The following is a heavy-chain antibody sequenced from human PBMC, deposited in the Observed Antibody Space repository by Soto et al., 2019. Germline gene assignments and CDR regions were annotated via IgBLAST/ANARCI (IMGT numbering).Heavy chain of an antibody. CDR2: IYHSGST. CDR3: ARDLRAAAGNYFDY. V-gene: IGHV4-4*02. J-gene: IGHJ4*02. D-gene: IGHD6-13*01. Sequence: TLSLTCAVSGGSISSSNWWSWVRQPPGKGLEWIGEIYHSGSTNYNPSLKSRVTISVDKSKNQFSLKLSSVTAADTAVYYCARDLRAAAGNYFDYWGQGTLVTVSS. CDR1: GGSISSSNW.